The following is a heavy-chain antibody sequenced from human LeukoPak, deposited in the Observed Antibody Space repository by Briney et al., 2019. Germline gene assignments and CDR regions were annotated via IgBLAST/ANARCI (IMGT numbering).Heavy chain of an antibody. CDR3: ARLDCISNTCYNY. Sequence: SETLSLTCIVSGDSITSDYWSWIRQSPGKGREWIGYINYSGNSEYNPSLKSRVTISVDRSKKQVSLKMTSVTAADTAVYYCARLDCISNTCYNYWALGALVTVSS. CDR1: GDSITSDY. CDR2: INYSGNS. V-gene: IGHV4-59*08. J-gene: IGHJ4*02. D-gene: IGHD2-21*01.